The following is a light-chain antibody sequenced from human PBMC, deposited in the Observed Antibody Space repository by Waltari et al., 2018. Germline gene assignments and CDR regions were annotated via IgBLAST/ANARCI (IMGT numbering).Light chain of an antibody. Sequence: AIRMTQSPSSFSASTGDRVTITCRASQGISSYLAWYQQKPGKAPKLRIYAASTLQSGVPSRFSGSGSGTDFTLTISCLQSEDFATYYCQQYYSYPLYTFGQGTKLEIK. CDR2: AAS. CDR3: QQYYSYPLYT. J-gene: IGKJ2*01. V-gene: IGKV1-8*01. CDR1: QGISSY.